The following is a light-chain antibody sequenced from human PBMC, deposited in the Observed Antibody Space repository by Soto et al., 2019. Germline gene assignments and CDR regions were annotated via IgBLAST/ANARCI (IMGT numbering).Light chain of an antibody. Sequence: EIVLTHSPCTLSLSPGERASLSCMASQSVRSNYLAWYQQKPGQAPRLLIFAASSRASDIPDRFSGSGSGNDFTITISRLEPEDFAVYYCQQYGSSAPYTFGQGTKVDIK. CDR2: AAS. CDR3: QQYGSSAPYT. CDR1: QSVRSNY. J-gene: IGKJ2*01. V-gene: IGKV3-20*01.